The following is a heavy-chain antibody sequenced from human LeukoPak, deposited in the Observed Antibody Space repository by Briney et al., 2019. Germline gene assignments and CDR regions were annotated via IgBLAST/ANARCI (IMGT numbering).Heavy chain of an antibody. V-gene: IGHV4-30-2*01. CDR2: IYHSGST. D-gene: IGHD6-13*01. Sequence: TLSLTCAVSGGSISSGGYSWSWIRQPPGKGLEWIGYIYHSGSTYYNPSLKSRVTISVDRSKNQFSLKLSSVTAADTAVYYCARAPGKYRAAADIWGQGTMVTVSS. J-gene: IGHJ3*02. CDR1: GGSISSGGYS. CDR3: ARAPGKYRAAADI.